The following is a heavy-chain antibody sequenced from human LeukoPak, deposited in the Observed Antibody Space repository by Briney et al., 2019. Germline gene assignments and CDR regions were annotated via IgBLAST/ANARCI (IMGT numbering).Heavy chain of an antibody. D-gene: IGHD6-13*01. CDR2: IYTSGGT. J-gene: IGHJ4*02. Sequence: SETLSLTCTVSGGSINNYHWNWIRQPAGKGLEWIGHIYTSGGTDYNPSLKSRVTISQDKSKDQFSLELTSLTAADTGVYYCARALGISSNRWGQGTLVTVSS. CDR3: ARALGISSNR. V-gene: IGHV4-4*07. CDR1: GGSINNYH.